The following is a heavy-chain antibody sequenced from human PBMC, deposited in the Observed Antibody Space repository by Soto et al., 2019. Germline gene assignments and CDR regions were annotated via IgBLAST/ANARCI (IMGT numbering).Heavy chain of an antibody. D-gene: IGHD2-2*01. CDR3: AGGEPAAMLGAFDI. J-gene: IGHJ3*02. V-gene: IGHV1-18*01. CDR1: GYTFTSYG. CDR2: ISAYNGNT. Sequence: ASVKVSCKASGYTFTSYGISWVRRAPGQGLEWMGWISAYNGNTNYAQKLQGRVTMTTDTSTSTAYMELRSLGSDDTAVYYCAGGEPAAMLGAFDIWGQGTMVTVSS.